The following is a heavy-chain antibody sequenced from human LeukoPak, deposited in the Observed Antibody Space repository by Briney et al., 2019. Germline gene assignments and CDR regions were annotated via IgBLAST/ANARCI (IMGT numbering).Heavy chain of an antibody. D-gene: IGHD2-2*01. CDR2: IYSGGST. CDR1: GFTVSSNY. J-gene: IGHJ1*01. Sequence: GGSLRLSCAASGFTVSSNYMSWVHQAPGKGLEWVSVIYSGGSTYYADSVKGRFTISRDNSKNTLYLQMNSLRAEDTAVYYCAKYPHKENYCSSTSCYPRAEYFQHWGRGTLVTVSS. V-gene: IGHV3-53*01. CDR3: AKYPHKENYCSSTSCYPRAEYFQH.